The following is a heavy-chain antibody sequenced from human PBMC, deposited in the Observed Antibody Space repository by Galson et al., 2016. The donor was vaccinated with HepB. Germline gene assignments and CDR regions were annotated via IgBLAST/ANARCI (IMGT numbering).Heavy chain of an antibody. D-gene: IGHD1-26*01. V-gene: IGHV5-51*01. J-gene: IGHJ3*02. CDR2: IYPGDSDT. CDR1: GYSFTAYW. CDR3: AKASIVGRANDAFDI. Sequence: QSGAEVKKPGESLKISCKGSGYSFTAYWIAWVRQMPGKGLEWMGIIYPGDSDTRYSPSFQGQVTIPADKSTSTAYLQWSSLKASDTAMYYCAKASIVGRANDAFDIWGQGTLVTVSS.